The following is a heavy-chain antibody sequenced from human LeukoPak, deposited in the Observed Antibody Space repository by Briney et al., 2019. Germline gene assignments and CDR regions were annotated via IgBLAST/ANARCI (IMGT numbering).Heavy chain of an antibody. CDR3: ARASVSVAVFEY. V-gene: IGHV2-70*04. Sequence: SGPALVKPTQTLTLTCPVSGFSLSTSGMRVSWIRQPPGKALEWLARIDCDDDKFYNTSLKTRLTISKDTSKNQVVLTMTNMDPVDTATYYCARASVSVAVFEYWGQGTLVTVSS. D-gene: IGHD6-19*01. CDR2: IDCDDDK. CDR1: GFSLSTSGMR. J-gene: IGHJ4*02.